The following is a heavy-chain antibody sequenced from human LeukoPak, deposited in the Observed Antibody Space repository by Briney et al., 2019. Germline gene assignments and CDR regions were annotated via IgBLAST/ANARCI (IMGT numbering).Heavy chain of an antibody. Sequence: ASETLSLTCTVSGGSISSYYWSWIRQPPGKGLEWIGYIYYSGSTNYNPSLKSRVTISVDTSKNQFSLKLSSVTAADTAVYYCARCVSSGGSCYDYWGQGTLVTVSS. V-gene: IGHV4-59*01. D-gene: IGHD2-15*01. CDR3: ARCVSSGGSCYDY. J-gene: IGHJ4*02. CDR2: IYYSGST. CDR1: GGSISSYY.